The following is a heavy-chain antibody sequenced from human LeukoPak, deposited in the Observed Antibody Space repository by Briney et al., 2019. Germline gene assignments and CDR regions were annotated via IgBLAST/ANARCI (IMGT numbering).Heavy chain of an antibody. Sequence: PGGSLRLSCAASGFTFRRYRMSWLRQAPGKGLEWVANINQDGSERHYADSVEGRFVISRDNDKNSVSLQMNSPRVEDTAVYYCARADSYSWYGTWGQGTLVTVSS. CDR2: INQDGSER. CDR1: GFTFRRYR. CDR3: ARADSYSWYGT. J-gene: IGHJ5*02. V-gene: IGHV3-7*01. D-gene: IGHD5-12*01.